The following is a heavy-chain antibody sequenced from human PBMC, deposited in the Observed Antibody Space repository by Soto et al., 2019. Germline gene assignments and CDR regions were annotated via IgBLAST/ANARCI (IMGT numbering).Heavy chain of an antibody. Sequence: GESLKISCKASGYSFTSYWIGWVRQMPGKGLELMGIIYPEDSDTRYSPSFRCQVTISADKSISTAYLQWSSLRASDTAMYYYDSSPYTFENWFDPWGQGTLVTVSS. CDR3: DSSPYTFENWFDP. CDR2: IYPEDSDT. CDR1: GYSFTSYW. D-gene: IGHD3-16*01. V-gene: IGHV5-51*01. J-gene: IGHJ5*02.